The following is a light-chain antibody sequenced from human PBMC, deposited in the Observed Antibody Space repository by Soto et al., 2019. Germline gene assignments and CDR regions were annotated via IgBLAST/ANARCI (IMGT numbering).Light chain of an antibody. CDR2: SAS. Sequence: DIQMTQSPSSLSASVGDRVTITCRASQNINGDLHWYQQKPGKAPKLVIFSASTLQDGVTSRFSGSGFWTDFTLTISSVQAEDFATYFCQQTYSRVLTFGGGTQVETK. V-gene: IGKV1-39*01. CDR1: QNINGD. J-gene: IGKJ4*01. CDR3: QQTYSRVLT.